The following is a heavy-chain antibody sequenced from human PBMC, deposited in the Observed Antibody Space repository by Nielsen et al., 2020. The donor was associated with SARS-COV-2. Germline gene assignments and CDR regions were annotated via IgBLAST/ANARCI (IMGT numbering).Heavy chain of an antibody. D-gene: IGHD2-15*01. CDR3: ARRGGTCSGNKCYATYYFDY. CDR1: GDSFTTYW. J-gene: IGHJ4*02. Sequence: KVSCKGSGDSFTTYWVAWVRQMPGKGLEWMGFIYPRDSDTRYSPSFQGQVTISADKSISTAYLQWSSLKASDTAMYYCARRGGTCSGNKCYATYYFDYWGQGTLVTVSS. CDR2: IYPRDSDT. V-gene: IGHV5-51*06.